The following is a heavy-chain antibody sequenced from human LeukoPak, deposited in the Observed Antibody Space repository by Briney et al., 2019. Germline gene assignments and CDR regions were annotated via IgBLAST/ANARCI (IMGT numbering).Heavy chain of an antibody. CDR2: ISGSGGST. D-gene: IGHD4-17*01. J-gene: IGHJ3*02. V-gene: IGHV3-23*01. CDR1: GFTFSSYA. Sequence: GGSLRLSCAASGFTFSSYAMSWVRHAPGEGLERVSGISGSGGSTYFADSVKGRFTISRDNSKNTLYLQMNSQRAEDTAVYYCAKYQGGDYVSDAFDIWGQETMVTVSS. CDR3: AKYQGGDYVSDAFDI.